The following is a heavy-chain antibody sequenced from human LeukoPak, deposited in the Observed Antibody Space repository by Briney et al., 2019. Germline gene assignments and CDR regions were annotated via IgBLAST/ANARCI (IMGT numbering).Heavy chain of an antibody. Sequence: MASETLSLTCAVYGGSFSGYYWSWIRQPPGKGLEWIGEINHSGSTNYNPSLKSRVTISVDTSKNQFSLKLSSVTAADTAVYYCARGPYYYGSGSYYPSRSHDYWGQGTLVTVSS. V-gene: IGHV4-34*01. J-gene: IGHJ4*02. CDR3: ARGPYYYGSGSYYPSRSHDY. CDR1: GGSFSGYY. D-gene: IGHD3-10*01. CDR2: INHSGST.